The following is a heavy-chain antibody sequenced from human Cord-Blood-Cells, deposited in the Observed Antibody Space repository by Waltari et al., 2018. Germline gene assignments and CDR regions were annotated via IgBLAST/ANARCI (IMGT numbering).Heavy chain of an antibody. V-gene: IGHV4-39*07. J-gene: IGHJ3*02. CDR2: IYYSGST. Sequence: QLQLQESGPGLVKPSETLSLTCTVSGGSISSSSYYWGWIGQPPGKGLEWIGSIYYSGSTYSNPSLKSRVTISVDPSKNQFSLKLSSVTAADTAVYYCARPAVPAAMLDAFDIWGQGTMVTVSS. CDR3: ARPAVPAAMLDAFDI. CDR1: GGSISSSSYY. D-gene: IGHD2-2*01.